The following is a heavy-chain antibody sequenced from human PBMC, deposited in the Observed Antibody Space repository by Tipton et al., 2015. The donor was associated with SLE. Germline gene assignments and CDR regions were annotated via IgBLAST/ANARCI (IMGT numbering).Heavy chain of an antibody. Sequence: LRLSCAVSGYSISSGYYWGWIRQPPGKGLEWIGYIHYTGSTEYNPSLKSRVTISVDTSKNQFNLKLRSVTVVDTAMYYCAREHISSLRDAFEVWGQGTKVTVS. D-gene: IGHD2-15*01. V-gene: IGHV4-38-2*02. J-gene: IGHJ3*01. CDR3: AREHISSLRDAFEV. CDR2: IHYTGST. CDR1: GYSISSGYY.